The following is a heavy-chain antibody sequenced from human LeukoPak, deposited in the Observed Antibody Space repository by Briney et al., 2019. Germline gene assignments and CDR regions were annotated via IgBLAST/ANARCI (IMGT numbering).Heavy chain of an antibody. V-gene: IGHV3-23*01. CDR3: AKMARYCSGGSCYFIAHNWFDP. CDR2: ISGSGGST. J-gene: IGHJ5*02. Sequence: GGSLRLSCAASGFTFSSYAMSWVRQAPGKGLEWVSAISGSGGSTYYAGSVKGRFTISRDNSKNTLYLQMDSLRAEDTAVYYCAKMARYCSGGSCYFIAHNWFDPWGQGTLVTVSS. CDR1: GFTFSSYA. D-gene: IGHD2-15*01.